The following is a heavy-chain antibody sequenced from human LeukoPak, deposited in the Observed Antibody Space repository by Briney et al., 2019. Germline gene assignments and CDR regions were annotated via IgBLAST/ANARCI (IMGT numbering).Heavy chain of an antibody. CDR3: ARHIKSGSQWGFDY. CDR2: IYYSGST. CDR1: GGSISSYY. D-gene: IGHD1-26*01. V-gene: IGHV4-59*08. J-gene: IGHJ4*02. Sequence: PSETLSLTCTVSGGSISSYYWSWIRQPPGKGLEWIGYIYYSGSTNYNPSLKSRVTISVDTSKNQFSLKLSSVTAADTAVYYCARHIKSGSQWGFDYRGQGTLVTVSS.